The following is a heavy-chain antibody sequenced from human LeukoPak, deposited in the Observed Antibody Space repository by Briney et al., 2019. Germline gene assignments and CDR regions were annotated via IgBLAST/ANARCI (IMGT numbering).Heavy chain of an antibody. D-gene: IGHD3-22*01. CDR2: ISGSSIYT. J-gene: IGHJ4*02. CDR3: VRDISGYYFDY. Sequence: GGSLRLSCAASGFTFSDYHMTWIRQAPGKGLEWVSYISGSSIYTRYADSVKGRFTISKDNAKNSLYLQMNSLRAEDTALYYCVRDISGYYFDYWGQGTLVTVSS. V-gene: IGHV3-11*05. CDR1: GFTFSDYH.